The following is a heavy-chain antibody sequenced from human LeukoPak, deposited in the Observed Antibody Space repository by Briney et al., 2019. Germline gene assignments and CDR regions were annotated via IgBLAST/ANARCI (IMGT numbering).Heavy chain of an antibody. V-gene: IGHV5-51*01. CDR2: IYSGDSGT. CDR3: ARRVAASGRNDVFDI. Sequence: GESLKISCKGSGYSSTNYWIGWIRQMPDKGLEWMGIIYSGDSGTKYSPSFQGQIIISVDKSISTAYLQWSSLKASDTAIYYCARRVAASGRNDVFDIWGQGTVVTVSS. J-gene: IGHJ3*02. D-gene: IGHD6-13*01. CDR1: GYSSTNYW.